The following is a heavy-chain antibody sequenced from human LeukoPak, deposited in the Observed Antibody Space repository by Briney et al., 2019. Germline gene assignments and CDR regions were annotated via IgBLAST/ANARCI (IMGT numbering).Heavy chain of an antibody. CDR2: IDLDDDN. J-gene: IGHJ4*02. V-gene: IGHV2-70*10. CDR1: GFSLSTNGMG. Sequence: SGPALFKPTQTRTLTCSFSGFSLSTNGMGVSWIRQPPRKALEAVSRIDLDDDNYFRTSLETRLTISKDTSKNQVVITMTNMDPVDTATYYCARGRGYFYDSSGYYTFDYWGQGTLVTVSS. D-gene: IGHD3-22*01. CDR3: ARGRGYFYDSSGYYTFDY.